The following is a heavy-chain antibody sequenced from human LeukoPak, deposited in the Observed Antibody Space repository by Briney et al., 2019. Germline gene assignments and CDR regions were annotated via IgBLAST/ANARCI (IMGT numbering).Heavy chain of an antibody. J-gene: IGHJ4*02. CDR1: GYTFTDNY. CDR2: INPNSGDT. CDR3: ARDRIYGDDGVCDY. D-gene: IGHD4/OR15-4a*01. Sequence: ASVKVSCKSSGYTFTDNYIHWVRQAPGQGLEWMGWINPNSGDTNYAQKFQGRLTMTRDTSISTAHMEMSRLRYDDTAVYYCARDRIYGDDGVCDYWGQGTLVTVSS. V-gene: IGHV1-2*02.